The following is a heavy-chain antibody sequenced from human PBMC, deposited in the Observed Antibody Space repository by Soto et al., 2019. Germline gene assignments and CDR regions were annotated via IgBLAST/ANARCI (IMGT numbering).Heavy chain of an antibody. Sequence: SATLSLTCAVSGGSFSGYYWSWIRQPPGKGLEWIGEINHSGSTYYNPSLKSRVTISVDTSKNQFSLKLSSVTAADTAVYYCARGTIAVAGTFDYWGQGTLVTVSS. D-gene: IGHD6-19*01. V-gene: IGHV4-34*09. J-gene: IGHJ4*02. CDR3: ARGTIAVAGTFDY. CDR1: GGSFSGYY. CDR2: INHSGST.